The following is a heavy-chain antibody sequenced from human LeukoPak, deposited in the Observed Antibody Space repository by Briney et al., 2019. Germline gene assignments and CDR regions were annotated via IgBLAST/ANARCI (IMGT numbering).Heavy chain of an antibody. CDR1: GGSFSGYY. Sequence: PSETLSLTCAVYGGSFSGYYWSWIRQPPGKGLEWIGEINHSGSTNYNPSLKSRGTISVDTSKNQFSLKLSSVTAADTAVYYCARVRFLHGWSVGNAAFDIWGQGTMVTVSS. CDR2: INHSGST. J-gene: IGHJ3*02. V-gene: IGHV4-34*01. D-gene: IGHD6-19*01. CDR3: ARVRFLHGWSVGNAAFDI.